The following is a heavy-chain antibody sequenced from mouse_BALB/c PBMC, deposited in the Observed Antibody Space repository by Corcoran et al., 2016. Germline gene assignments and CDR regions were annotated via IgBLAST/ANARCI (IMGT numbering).Heavy chain of an antibody. CDR1: GYTFTSYV. D-gene: IGHD1-2*01. CDR2: INPYNDGT. Sequence: EVQLQQSGPELVKPGASVKMSCKASGYTFTSYVMHWVKQKPGQGLEWIGYINPYNDGTKYNEKFKGKATLTSDKSSSTAYMELSSLTSEDSAVYDWARRLNRKAMDYWGQGTSVTVSS. V-gene: IGHV1S136*01. CDR3: ARRLNRKAMDY. J-gene: IGHJ4*01.